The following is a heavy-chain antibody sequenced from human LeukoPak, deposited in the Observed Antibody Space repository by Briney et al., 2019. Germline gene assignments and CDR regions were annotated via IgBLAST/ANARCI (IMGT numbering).Heavy chain of an antibody. D-gene: IGHD6-13*01. J-gene: IGHJ2*01. CDR1: CGSISSGGYY. Sequence: SQTLSLTCTVSCGSISSGGYYWSWIRQHPGKGLEWMGYIYYSGSTYYNPSLKSGVTISVDTSKNQFSLKLSSVTAADTAVYYCARTLQQLDAYWYFDLWGRGTLVTVFS. CDR3: ARTLQQLDAYWYFDL. V-gene: IGHV4-31*03. CDR2: IYYSGST.